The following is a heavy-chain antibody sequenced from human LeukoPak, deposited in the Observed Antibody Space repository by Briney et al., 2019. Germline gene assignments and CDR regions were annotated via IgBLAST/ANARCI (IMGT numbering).Heavy chain of an antibody. V-gene: IGHV3-11*01. CDR1: GFTFTDYY. CDR2: ISVSGTTM. Sequence: PGGSLRLSCATSGFTFTDYYMSWIRQAPGKGLEWVSYISVSGTTMYYADSVKGRFTLSRDNAKNSLYLQMNSLRAEDTAVYYCARVGRPHQGDYVAFDYWGQGALVTVSS. D-gene: IGHD4-17*01. J-gene: IGHJ4*02. CDR3: ARVGRPHQGDYVAFDY.